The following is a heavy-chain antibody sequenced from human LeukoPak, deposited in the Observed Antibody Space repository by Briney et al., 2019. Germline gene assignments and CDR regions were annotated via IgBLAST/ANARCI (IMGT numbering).Heavy chain of an antibody. Sequence: GASVKVSCKASGYTFTAYYMHWLRQAPGQGLEWMGWINPNSGVTNYAQKFQGRVTMTRDTSISTAYMDVSRLRDDGRAVYDCARGHKVYGSGSYYFPPYNLDYWGQGTLVTVSS. CDR1: GYTFTAYY. V-gene: IGHV1-2*02. CDR3: ARGHKVYGSGSYYFPPYNLDY. CDR2: INPNSGVT. J-gene: IGHJ4*02. D-gene: IGHD3-10*01.